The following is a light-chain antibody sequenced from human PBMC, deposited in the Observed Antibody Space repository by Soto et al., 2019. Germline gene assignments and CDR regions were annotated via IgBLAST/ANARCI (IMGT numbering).Light chain of an antibody. CDR1: QDINSW. CDR3: QQTNSFPRT. V-gene: IGKV1-12*01. J-gene: IGKJ4*01. Sequence: DIQMTQSPSSVSASVGDRVTITCRARQDINSWLAWYQQKPGRAPNLLIYGASDVQRGVPSRFSCSGAGTDFSLTISSLAPEDFASYDCQQTNSFPRTFVGWTEVGIK. CDR2: GAS.